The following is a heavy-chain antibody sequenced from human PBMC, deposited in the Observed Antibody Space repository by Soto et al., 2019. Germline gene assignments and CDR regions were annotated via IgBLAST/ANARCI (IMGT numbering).Heavy chain of an antibody. J-gene: IGHJ5*02. CDR2: IGGDAART. CDR3: AKYITVLRSAHWFDP. CDR1: GFTFSSYA. D-gene: IGHD3-10*01. Sequence: EVQLLESGGGLVQPGGSLRLSCAASGFTFSSYAMTWVRQAPGKGLEWVSTIGGDAARTYYADSVKGRFTISRDSSKNTLYLQMNSLGAEDTAVYYCAKYITVLRSAHWFDPWGQGTLVTVSS. V-gene: IGHV3-23*01.